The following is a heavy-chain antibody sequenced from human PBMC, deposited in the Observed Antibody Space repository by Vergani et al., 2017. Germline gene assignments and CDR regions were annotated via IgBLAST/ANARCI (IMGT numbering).Heavy chain of an antibody. D-gene: IGHD2-2*01. V-gene: IGHV1-8*01. CDR1: GYTFTSYD. CDR3: ARALVVVPAAIVDYYYYMAV. Sequence: QVQLVQSGAEVKKPGASVKVSCKASGYTFTSYDINWVRQATGQGLEWMGWMNPNSGNTGYAQKFQGRVTMTRNTSISTAYMALSSLRSEDTAVYYCARALVVVPAAIVDYYYYMAVWGKGTTVTVSS. CDR2: MNPNSGNT. J-gene: IGHJ6*03.